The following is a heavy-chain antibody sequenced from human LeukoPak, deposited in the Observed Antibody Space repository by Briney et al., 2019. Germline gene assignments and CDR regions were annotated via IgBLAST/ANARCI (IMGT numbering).Heavy chain of an antibody. J-gene: IGHJ4*02. CDR1: GFIFSSSW. CDR3: ARETAGFDY. Sequence: GGSLRLSCAASGFIFSSSWMSWVRQAPGKGLEWVAYIKQDGSEKYYVDSVEGRFTISRDNAESSLYLQMNSLRAEDTAVYYCARETAGFDYWGQGTLVTVSS. V-gene: IGHV3-7*01. CDR2: IKQDGSEK.